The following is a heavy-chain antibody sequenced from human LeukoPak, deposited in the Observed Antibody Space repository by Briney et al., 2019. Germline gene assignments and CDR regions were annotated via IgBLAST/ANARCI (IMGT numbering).Heavy chain of an antibody. D-gene: IGHD2-15*01. CDR2: IYYSGST. CDR1: GGSISSYY. J-gene: IGHJ6*03. V-gene: IGHV4-59*01. Sequence: SETLSLTCTVPGGSISSYYWSWIRQPPGKGLEWIGYIYYSGSTNYNPSLKSRVTISVDTSKNQFSLKLSSVTAADTAVYYCARGLVVVAATPYYYYYMDVWGKGTTVTVSS. CDR3: ARGLVVVAATPYYYYYMDV.